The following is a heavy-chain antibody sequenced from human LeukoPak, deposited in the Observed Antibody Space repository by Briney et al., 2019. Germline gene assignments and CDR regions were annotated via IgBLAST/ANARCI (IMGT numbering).Heavy chain of an antibody. CDR3: ARGPSNFYDFWSGYYDY. V-gene: IGHV1-2*02. Sequence: GASVKVSCKASGYTFTGYYMHWARQAPGQGLEWMGWINPNSGGTNYAQKFQGRVTMTRDTSISAAYMELSRLRSDDTAVYYCARGPSNFYDFWSGYYDYWGQGTLVTVSS. J-gene: IGHJ4*02. CDR1: GYTFTGYY. D-gene: IGHD3-3*01. CDR2: INPNSGGT.